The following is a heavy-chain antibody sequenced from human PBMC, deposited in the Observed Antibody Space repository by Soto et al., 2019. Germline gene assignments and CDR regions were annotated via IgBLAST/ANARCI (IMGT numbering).Heavy chain of an antibody. Sequence: GGSLRLSCAASGFTFSSYGMHWVRQAPGKGLEWVAVISYDGSNKYYADSVKGRFTISRDNSKNTLYLQMNSLRAEDTAVYYCAKDHSVGSGWSRRGHLRDYFDYWGQGTLVTVSS. J-gene: IGHJ4*02. CDR2: ISYDGSNK. V-gene: IGHV3-30*18. D-gene: IGHD6-19*01. CDR3: AKDHSVGSGWSRRGHLRDYFDY. CDR1: GFTFSSYG.